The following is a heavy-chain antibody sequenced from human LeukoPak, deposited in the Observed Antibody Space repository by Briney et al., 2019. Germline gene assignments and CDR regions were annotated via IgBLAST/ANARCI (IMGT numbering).Heavy chain of an antibody. CDR1: GFTFSSYE. CDR2: ISSSGSTI. Sequence: GGSLRLSCAASGFTFSSYEMNRVRQAPGKGLEWVSYISSSGSTIYYADSVRGRFTISRDNSKSTLSLQMNSLRAEDTAIYYCATYRQVLLPFESWGQGTLVTVSS. CDR3: ATYRQVLLPFES. D-gene: IGHD2-8*02. V-gene: IGHV3-48*03. J-gene: IGHJ4*02.